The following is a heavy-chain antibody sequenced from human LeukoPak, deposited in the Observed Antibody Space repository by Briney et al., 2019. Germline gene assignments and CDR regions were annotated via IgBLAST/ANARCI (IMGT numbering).Heavy chain of an antibody. J-gene: IGHJ5*02. V-gene: IGHV4-4*07. CDR1: GGSISSYY. Sequence: PSETLSLTCTVSGGSISSYYWSWIRQPTGKGLEWIGRIYTSGSTNYNPSLKSRVTMSVDTSKNQFSLKLSSVTAADTAVYYCARGAYSSSWLRWFDPWGQGTLVTVSS. CDR3: ARGAYSSSWLRWFDP. D-gene: IGHD6-13*01. CDR2: IYTSGST.